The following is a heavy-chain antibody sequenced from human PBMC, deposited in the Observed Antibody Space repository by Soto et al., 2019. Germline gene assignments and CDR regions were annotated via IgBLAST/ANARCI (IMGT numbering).Heavy chain of an antibody. J-gene: IGHJ6*04. Sequence: QVQLQESGPGLVKPSETLSLTCTVSGGSISSYYWSWIRQPPGKGLEWIGYIYYSGSTNYNPSLKGRVAVSEDTAKYLCSLKRSSVTAAATAVYYCASDGGYYYGSGTHYYSGMDVWGKGTTVTVSS. CDR3: ASDGGYYYGSGTHYYSGMDV. V-gene: IGHV4-59*01. D-gene: IGHD3-10*01. CDR2: IYYSGST. CDR1: GGSISSYY.